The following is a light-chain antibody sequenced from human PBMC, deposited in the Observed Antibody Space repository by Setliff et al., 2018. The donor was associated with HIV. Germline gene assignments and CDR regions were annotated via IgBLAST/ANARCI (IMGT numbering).Light chain of an antibody. CDR3: SPYTSSTPLYF. CDR2: DVS. J-gene: IGLJ1*01. Sequence: QSALTQPASVSGSPGQSITISCTGTSSDVGGYNYVSWYQQHPGKAPKLMIYDVSKRPSGVSNRFSGSKSGNTASLTISGLQAEDEADYYCSPYTSSTPLYFFGTGTKSPS. V-gene: IGLV2-14*01. CDR1: SSDVGGYNY.